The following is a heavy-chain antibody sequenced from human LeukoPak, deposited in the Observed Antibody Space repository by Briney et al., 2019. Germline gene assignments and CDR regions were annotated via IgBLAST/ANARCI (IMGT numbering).Heavy chain of an antibody. CDR2: IYPGDSDT. CDR3: AKIRYSSGWYEAFDI. J-gene: IGHJ3*02. V-gene: IGHV5-51*01. CDR1: GYSFTSYW. Sequence: GESLKISCKGSGYSFTSYWIGWVRQMPGKGLEWMGIIYPGDSDTRYSPSFQGQVTISADKSISTAYLQWSSLEASDTAMYYCAKIRYSSGWYEAFDIWGQGTMVTVSS. D-gene: IGHD6-19*01.